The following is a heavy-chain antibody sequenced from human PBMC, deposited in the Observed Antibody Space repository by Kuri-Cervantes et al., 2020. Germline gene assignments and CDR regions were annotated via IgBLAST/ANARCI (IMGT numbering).Heavy chain of an antibody. CDR2: INPSGGST. D-gene: IGHD6-19*01. J-gene: IGHJ5*02. CDR1: GYTFTSYY. CDR3: ARDLDSSGWYYWFDP. V-gene: IGHV1-46*01. Sequence: ASVKVSCKASGYTFTSYYMHWVRQAPGQGLEWMGIINPSGGSTSYAQKFQGRVTMTRDTSISTAYMELSRLRSDDTAVYYCARDLDSSGWYYWFDPWGQGTLVTVSS.